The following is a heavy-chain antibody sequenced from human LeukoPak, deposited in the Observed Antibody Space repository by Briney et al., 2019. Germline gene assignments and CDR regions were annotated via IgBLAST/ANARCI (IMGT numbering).Heavy chain of an antibody. V-gene: IGHV1-24*01. Sequence: ASVKVSCKVSGYTLTELSMHWVRQAPGKGLEWMGGFDPEDGETIYAQKFQGRVTMTEDTSTDTAYMELSSLRSEGTAVYYCATVGVTTAAGTWRGFDYWGQGTLVTVSS. CDR1: GYTLTELS. CDR2: FDPEDGET. CDR3: ATVGVTTAAGTWRGFDY. D-gene: IGHD6-13*01. J-gene: IGHJ4*02.